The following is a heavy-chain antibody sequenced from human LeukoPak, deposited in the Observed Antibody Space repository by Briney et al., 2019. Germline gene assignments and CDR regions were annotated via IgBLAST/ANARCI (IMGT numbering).Heavy chain of an antibody. CDR2: IIPILGIA. CDR1: GGTFSSYT. Sequence: SVKVSCKSSGGTFSSYTISWVRQAPGQGLEWMGRIIPILGIANYAQKFQGRVTITADKTTSTAYMELSSLRSEDTAVYYCASGWLQSHDAFDIWGQGTMVTVSS. V-gene: IGHV1-69*02. J-gene: IGHJ3*02. D-gene: IGHD5-24*01. CDR3: ASGWLQSHDAFDI.